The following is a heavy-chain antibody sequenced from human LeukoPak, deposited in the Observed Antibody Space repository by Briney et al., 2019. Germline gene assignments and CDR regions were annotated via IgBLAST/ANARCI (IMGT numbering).Heavy chain of an antibody. CDR1: GFTFSSYG. CDR3: ARDSLWFGELYGMDV. Sequence: GSLILSCAASGFTFSSYGMHWVRQAPGKGLEWVAVIWYDGSNKYYADSVKGRFTISRDNSKNTLYLQMNSLRAEDTAVYYCARDSLWFGELYGMDVWGQGTTVTVSS. CDR2: IWYDGSNK. J-gene: IGHJ6*02. V-gene: IGHV3-33*01. D-gene: IGHD3-10*01.